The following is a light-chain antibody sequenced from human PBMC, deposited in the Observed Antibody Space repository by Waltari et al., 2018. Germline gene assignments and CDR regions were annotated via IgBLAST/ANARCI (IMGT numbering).Light chain of an antibody. CDR1: SSNIGANY. CDR2: RND. Sequence: QSVLTQPPSASGTPGQRVTISCSGSSSNIGANYVFWYQQFPGTAPKLLMYRNDQRPSGVPDRCSGSKSGTSASLAISGLRSEDEADYYCAAWDDSLTGFVAFGGGTKLTVL. CDR3: AAWDDSLTGFVA. J-gene: IGLJ2*01. V-gene: IGLV1-47*01.